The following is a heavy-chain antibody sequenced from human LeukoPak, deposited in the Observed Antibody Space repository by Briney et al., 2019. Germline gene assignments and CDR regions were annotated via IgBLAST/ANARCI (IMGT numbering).Heavy chain of an antibody. J-gene: IGHJ4*02. CDR2: IIPIFGTA. Sequence: SVKVSCKASGGTFSSYAISWVRQAPGQGLEWMGRIIPIFGTANYAQKFQGRVTITTDESTSTSHMELSSLRSEDTAVYYCAATPDYDFWSGYFSAWGQGTLVTVSS. CDR1: GGTFSSYA. V-gene: IGHV1-69*05. D-gene: IGHD3-3*01. CDR3: AATPDYDFWSGYFSA.